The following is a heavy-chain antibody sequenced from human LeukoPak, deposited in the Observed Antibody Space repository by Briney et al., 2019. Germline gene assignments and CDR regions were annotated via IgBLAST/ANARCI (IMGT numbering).Heavy chain of an antibody. CDR2: IIPILGIA. V-gene: IGHV1-69*02. Sequence: ASVKVSCKASRGTFSSYTISWVRQAPGQGLEWMGRIIPILGIALYAQKFQGRVTITADKSTSTAYMELSSLRSEDTAVYYCARAVPGYCSSTSCHRDAFDIWGQGTMVTASS. CDR1: RGTFSSYT. J-gene: IGHJ3*02. CDR3: ARAVPGYCSSTSCHRDAFDI. D-gene: IGHD2-2*01.